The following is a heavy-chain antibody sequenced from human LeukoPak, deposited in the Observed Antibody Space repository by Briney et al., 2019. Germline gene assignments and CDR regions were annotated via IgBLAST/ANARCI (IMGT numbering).Heavy chain of an antibody. CDR3: ARAGYSYGTGYYFDY. D-gene: IGHD5-18*01. Sequence: SETLSLTCTVSGGSISSYYWSWIRLPPGKGLEWIGYIYYTGATYYNPSLKRRVTISLDTSKNQFSLKLSSVTAADAAVYYCARAGYSYGTGYYFDYRGQGALVTVSS. CDR1: GGSISSYY. J-gene: IGHJ4*02. V-gene: IGHV4-59*01. CDR2: IYYTGAT.